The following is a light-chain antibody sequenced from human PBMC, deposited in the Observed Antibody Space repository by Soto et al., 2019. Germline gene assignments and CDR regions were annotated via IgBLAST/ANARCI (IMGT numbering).Light chain of an antibody. Sequence: DIQMTQSPSSLSASVGDRVTITCRANQSVSDSLNWYQQKPGKVPKLLIYAASSLRSGVPSRISGSGSGTDFTLTISSLQPEDFATYYGHQSYSTPQTFGQGTKVETK. CDR1: QSVSDS. CDR2: AAS. V-gene: IGKV1-39*01. CDR3: HQSYSTPQT. J-gene: IGKJ1*01.